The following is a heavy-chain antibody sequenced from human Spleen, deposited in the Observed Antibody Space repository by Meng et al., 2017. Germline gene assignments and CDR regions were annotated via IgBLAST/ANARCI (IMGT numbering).Heavy chain of an antibody. CDR3: ASGRFGWFDP. V-gene: IGHV4-31*03. D-gene: IGHD3-16*01. Sequence: QGPLQESGPGLLKPSPTLSLTCTVSGGSISSGGYYWGGIRQLPGKGLEWLGHISDSGSTYDSSSLKSRDTISVDTSKNQFSLKLSSVTAADTAVYYCASGRFGWFDPWGQGTLVTVSS. CDR1: GGSISSGGYY. CDR2: ISDSGST. J-gene: IGHJ5*02.